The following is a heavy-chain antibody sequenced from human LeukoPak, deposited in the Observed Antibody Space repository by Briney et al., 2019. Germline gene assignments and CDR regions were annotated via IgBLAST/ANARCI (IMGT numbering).Heavy chain of an antibody. CDR3: ARHFGLYCSSTSCYDWFDP. V-gene: IGHV5-10-1*01. CDR1: GYSFTSYW. D-gene: IGHD2-2*01. Sequence: ESLKISCKGSGYSFTSYWISWVRQMPGKGLEWMGRIDPSDSYTNYSTSFQGHVTISADKSISTAYLQWSSLKASDTAMYYCARHFGLYCSSTSCYDWFDPWGQGTLVTFSS. CDR2: IDPSDSYT. J-gene: IGHJ5*02.